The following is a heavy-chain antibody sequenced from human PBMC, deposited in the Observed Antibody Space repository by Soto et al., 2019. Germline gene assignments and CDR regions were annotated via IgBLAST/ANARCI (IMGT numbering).Heavy chain of an antibody. V-gene: IGHV3-30*18. J-gene: IGHJ4*02. CDR2: ISYDGSNK. CDR1: GFTFSTYG. CDR3: AKASGGGSCYSCYFDY. D-gene: IGHD2-15*01. Sequence: QVQLVESGGGVVQPGRSLRLSCAGSGFTFSTYGMHWVRQAPGKGLEWVAVISYDGSNKYYADSVKGRFTISRDNSKNTLSLQTNSLRAEDTAVYYCAKASGGGSCYSCYFDYWGQGTLVTVSS.